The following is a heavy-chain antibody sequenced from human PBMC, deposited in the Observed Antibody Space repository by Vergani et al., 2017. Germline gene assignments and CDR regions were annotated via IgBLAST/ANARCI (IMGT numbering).Heavy chain of an antibody. J-gene: IGHJ5*02. CDR1: GYTFTGYY. D-gene: IGHD3-16*01. CDR3: ARTPDSLLYGLDP. V-gene: IGHV1-69*01. Sequence: QVQLVQSGAEVKKPGASVKVSCKASGYTFTGYYMHWVRQAPGQGLEWMGGIIPIFGTANYAQKFQGRVTITADESTSTAYMELSSLRSEDTAVYYCARTPDSLLYGLDPWGQGTLVTVSS. CDR2: IIPIFGTA.